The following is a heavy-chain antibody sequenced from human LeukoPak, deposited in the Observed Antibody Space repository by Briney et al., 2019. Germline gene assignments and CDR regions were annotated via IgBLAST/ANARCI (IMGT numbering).Heavy chain of an antibody. CDR3: ALQVPRIRYDSSGYYLY. CDR1: GGSISSYY. V-gene: IGHV4-59*01. J-gene: IGHJ4*02. D-gene: IGHD3-22*01. Sequence: PSETLSLTCTVSGGSISSYYWSWIRQPPGKGLEWIGYIYYSGSTNYNPSLKSRVTISVDTSKNQFSLKLSSVTAADTAVYYCALQVPRIRYDSSGYYLYWGQGTLVTVSS. CDR2: IYYSGST.